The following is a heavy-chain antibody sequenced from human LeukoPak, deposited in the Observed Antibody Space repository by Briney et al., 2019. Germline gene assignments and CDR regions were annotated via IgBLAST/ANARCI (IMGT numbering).Heavy chain of an antibody. Sequence: GSLRLSCAASGFTFSSYNMNWVCRAPGKGLEWVSYISSSSSTIYYADSVKGRFTISRDNAKNSLYLQMNSLRAEDTAVYYCAKGIPLDDILTGYYPYWGQGTLVTVSS. CDR3: AKGIPLDDILTGYYPY. CDR2: ISSSSSTI. V-gene: IGHV3-48*01. CDR1: GFTFSSYN. D-gene: IGHD3-9*01. J-gene: IGHJ4*02.